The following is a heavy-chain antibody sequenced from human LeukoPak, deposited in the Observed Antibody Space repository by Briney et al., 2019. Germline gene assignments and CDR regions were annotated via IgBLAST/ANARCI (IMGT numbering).Heavy chain of an antibody. V-gene: IGHV4-39*01. CDR2: IYHSGGT. D-gene: IGHD3-3*01. Sequence: SETLSLTCTVSGGSISSSSYYCGWIRQPPGKGLGRIGSIYHSGGTYYNPSLKSRVTLSVETSKNQFSLKLSSVTAADTAVYYCARAPSDFWSGYYRSIDYWGQGTLVTVSS. CDR1: GGSISSSSYY. CDR3: ARAPSDFWSGYYRSIDY. J-gene: IGHJ4*02.